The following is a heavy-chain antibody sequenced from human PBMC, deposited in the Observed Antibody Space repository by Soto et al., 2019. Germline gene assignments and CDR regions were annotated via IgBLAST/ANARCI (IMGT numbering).Heavy chain of an antibody. CDR2: IFYTGST. J-gene: IGHJ4*02. D-gene: IGHD6-6*01. CDR1: GGSVSNSSYY. Sequence: SETLSLTCTVSGGSVSNSSYYWGWIRQPPGQGLEWLGSIFYTGSTYYNPSLKRRVTISVDTPMNQYSLQLSSVTAAATPVYYCAGPLASSSSADYWGKGTLGTGS. CDR3: AGPLASSSSADY. V-gene: IGHV4-39*01.